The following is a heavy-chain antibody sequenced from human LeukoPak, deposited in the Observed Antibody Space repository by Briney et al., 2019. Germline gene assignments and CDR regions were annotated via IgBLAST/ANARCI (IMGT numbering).Heavy chain of an antibody. CDR2: ISSSSSYI. J-gene: IGHJ4*02. D-gene: IGHD5-12*01. V-gene: IGHV3-21*01. Sequence: GGSLRLSCAASGFTFSSYSINWVRQAPGKGLEWVSSISSSSSYIYYADSVKGRFTISRDNAKNSLYLQMNSLRAEDTAVYYCASGYSGYDSGDYWGQGTLVTVSS. CDR3: ASGYSGYDSGDY. CDR1: GFTFSSYS.